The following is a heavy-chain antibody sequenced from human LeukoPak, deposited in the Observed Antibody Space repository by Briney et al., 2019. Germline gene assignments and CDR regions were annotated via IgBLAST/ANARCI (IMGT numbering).Heavy chain of an antibody. D-gene: IGHD2-15*01. J-gene: IGHJ4*02. CDR2: IYYSGST. CDR3: ARGSGIALDY. Sequence: SETLSLTCAVYGGSFSGYYWSWIRQPPGKGLEWIGYIYYSGSTNYNPSLKSRVTISVDTSKNQFSLKLSSVTAADTAVYYCARGSGIALDYWGQGTLVTVSS. CDR1: GGSFSGYY. V-gene: IGHV4-59*12.